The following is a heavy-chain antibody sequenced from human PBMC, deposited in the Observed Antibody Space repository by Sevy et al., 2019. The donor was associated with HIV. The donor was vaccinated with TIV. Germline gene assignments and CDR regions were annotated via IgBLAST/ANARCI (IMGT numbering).Heavy chain of an antibody. D-gene: IGHD6-13*01. CDR2: IYYTGSS. V-gene: IGHV4-59*01. J-gene: IGHJ4*02. CDR1: GISISNYY. CDR3: ARGGPNQQQLDYFDS. Sequence: SETLSLTCTVSGISISNYYWTWIRQPPGKGLEWIGYIYYTGSSDSNPSLKSRVTTSVDTSKNQFSLKLSSVTAADTAIYHCARGGPNQQQLDYFDSWGQGILVTVSS.